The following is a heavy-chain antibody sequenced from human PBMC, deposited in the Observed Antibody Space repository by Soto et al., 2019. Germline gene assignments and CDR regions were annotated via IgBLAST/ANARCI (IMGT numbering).Heavy chain of an antibody. Sequence: EVQLVESGGCLVQPGGSLRLSCAASGFTFSSYSMNWVRQAPGKGLEWVSYISSSSSTIYYADSVKGRFTIYRDNAKNLLYLQMNSRRAKDTAVYYCARGGDGFWALWSPFDCWGQGTLVTVST. J-gene: IGHJ4*02. V-gene: IGHV3-48*01. CDR1: GFTFSSYS. CDR2: ISSSSSTI. CDR3: ARGGDGFWALWSPFDC. D-gene: IGHD2-2*03.